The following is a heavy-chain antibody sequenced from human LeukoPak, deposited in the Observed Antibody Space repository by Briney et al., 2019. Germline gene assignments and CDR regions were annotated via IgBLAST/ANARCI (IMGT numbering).Heavy chain of an antibody. CDR2: IYHSGGT. Sequence: SETLSLTCAVSGDPINSIDWWSWVRQSSARGLEWIGEIYHSGGTNYNPSLKSRVTISVDKSKNHLSLKLTSVTAADTAVYFCVGNGYYALDYWGQGALVTVAS. J-gene: IGHJ4*02. CDR1: GDPINSIDW. CDR3: VGNGYYALDY. D-gene: IGHD2/OR15-2a*01. V-gene: IGHV4-4*02.